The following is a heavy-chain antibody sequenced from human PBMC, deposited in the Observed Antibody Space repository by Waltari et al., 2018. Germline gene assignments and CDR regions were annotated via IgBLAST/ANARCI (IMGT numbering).Heavy chain of an antibody. CDR3: ARIAARYYVDV. CDR2: INRDGDST. J-gene: IGHJ6*03. V-gene: IGHV3-74*01. D-gene: IGHD2-21*01. Sequence: EVQLVESGGDLVQPGGSLRLSCEVSGFPFSRHWMYWVRQAPGKGLVWVSRINRDGDSTRYADSVKGRVTVSRDNAKNTLSLQITNLRVEDTAIYYCARIAARYYVDVWGKGTTVIVSS. CDR1: GFPFSRHW.